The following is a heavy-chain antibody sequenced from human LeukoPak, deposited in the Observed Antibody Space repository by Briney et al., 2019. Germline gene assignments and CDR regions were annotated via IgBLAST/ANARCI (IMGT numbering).Heavy chain of an antibody. V-gene: IGHV4-39*02. D-gene: IGHD2-2*01. Sequence: SETLSLNCTVSGVSISSSNSYWGWIRQPPGKGLEWIGSIYYSGNTYYNASLKSQVSISIDTSKNQFSLKLSSVTAADTAVYYCARERSSTRINWFDPWGQGTLVTVSS. CDR2: IYYSGNT. CDR3: ARERSSTRINWFDP. J-gene: IGHJ5*02. CDR1: GVSISSSNSY.